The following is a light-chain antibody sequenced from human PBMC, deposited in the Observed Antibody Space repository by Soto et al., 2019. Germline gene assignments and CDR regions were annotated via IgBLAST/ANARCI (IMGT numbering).Light chain of an antibody. J-gene: IGKJ2*01. V-gene: IGKV1-17*03. CDR1: QGISNY. CDR2: GAS. CDR3: LQHNDYPFS. Sequence: DIQMTQSPSAMSASVGDRVTITCRASQGISNYLAWFQQKPGQGPKRLIYGASNLQSGVPPRFSGSGSETEFTLTISNLQPEYIATYYCLQHNDYPFSFGQGTKLEIK.